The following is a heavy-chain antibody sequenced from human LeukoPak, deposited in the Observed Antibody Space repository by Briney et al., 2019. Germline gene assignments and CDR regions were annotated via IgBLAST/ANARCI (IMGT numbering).Heavy chain of an antibody. CDR1: GFTFSSYS. J-gene: IGHJ6*03. CDR3: ARDNWACDGDLDYYYYMDV. Sequence: GGSLTRSGSASGFTFSSYSMMWLRQAPGKGLEWFLYINSSRRTIYYADSVKGRFTSSRDNAKNSMYLQMKSLRAEDTAVYYCARDNWACDGDLDYYYYMDVWGKGTTVTVSS. V-gene: IGHV3-48*04. D-gene: IGHD4-17*01. CDR2: INSSRRTI.